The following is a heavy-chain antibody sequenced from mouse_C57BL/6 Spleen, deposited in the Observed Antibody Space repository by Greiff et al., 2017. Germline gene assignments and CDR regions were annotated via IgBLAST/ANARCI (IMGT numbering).Heavy chain of an antibody. CDR1: GYTFTSYW. V-gene: IGHV1-59*01. J-gene: IGHJ4*01. CDR2: IDPSDSYT. Sequence: QVQLQQPGAELVRPGTSVKLSCKASGYTFTSYWMHWVKQRPGQGLEWIGVIDPSDSYTNYNQKFQGKATLTVDTSSSTAYMHRSSLTSDDSAVYYCAPSRHYYAMDYWGQGTSVTVSS. D-gene: IGHD1-1*01. CDR3: APSRHYYAMDY.